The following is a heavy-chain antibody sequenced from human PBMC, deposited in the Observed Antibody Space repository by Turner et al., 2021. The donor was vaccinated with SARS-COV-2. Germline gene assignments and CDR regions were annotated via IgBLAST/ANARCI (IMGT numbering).Heavy chain of an antibody. CDR3: AREHYDFWSGYFY. Sequence: EVQLVESGGGLVQPGGSLRLSCAASGFTLSTYSMSWVRQAPGKGPEWVSYISGPTTTIYYADSVKCRFTISRDNAKNSLYLQMNNLRAEDTAMYYCAREHYDFWSGYFYWGQGTLVTVSS. V-gene: IGHV3-48*01. J-gene: IGHJ4*02. D-gene: IGHD3-3*01. CDR1: GFTLSTYS. CDR2: ISGPTTTI.